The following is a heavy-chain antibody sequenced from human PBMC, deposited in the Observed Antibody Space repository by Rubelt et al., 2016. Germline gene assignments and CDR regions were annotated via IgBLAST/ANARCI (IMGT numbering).Heavy chain of an antibody. V-gene: IGHV3-48*02. Sequence: QPGGSLSLSCEASGFTLGGHAMNWVRQVPGKGLEWISYISSSSGNIWYADSVKGRFTVSRDNAKNSLYLQMNSLRDEDTAVYYCTRDADYRNGSAHYDAFDIWGQGTMVTVSS. CDR3: TRDADYRNGSAHYDAFDI. CDR1: GFTLGGHA. J-gene: IGHJ3*02. CDR2: ISSSSGNI. D-gene: IGHD2-8*01.